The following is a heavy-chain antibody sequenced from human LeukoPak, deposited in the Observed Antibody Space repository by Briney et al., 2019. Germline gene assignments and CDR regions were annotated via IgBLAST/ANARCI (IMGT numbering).Heavy chain of an antibody. CDR2: IYHSGST. CDR3: ARDEILAADGSNYYYYGMDV. CDR1: GGSISSSNW. D-gene: IGHD6-13*01. Sequence: SETLSLTCAVSGGSISSSNWWSWVRQPPGKGLEWIGEIYHSGSTNYNPSLKRPVTISVDKSKNQFSLKLSSVTAADTAVYYCARDEILAADGSNYYYYGMDVWGQGTAVTVCS. J-gene: IGHJ6*02. V-gene: IGHV4-4*02.